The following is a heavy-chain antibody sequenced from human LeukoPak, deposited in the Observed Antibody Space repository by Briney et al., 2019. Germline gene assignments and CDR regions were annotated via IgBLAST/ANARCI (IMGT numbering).Heavy chain of an antibody. D-gene: IGHD1-14*01. CDR3: AGGRSQPIDY. V-gene: IGHV3-30*04. CDR2: ISYDGSTK. CDR1: GFSFSTSA. J-gene: IGHJ4*02. Sequence: GGSLRLSCGASGFSFSTSAMHWVRQAPGKGLEWVALISYDGSTKYYADSVKGRFTISRDNSKNTMYLQMNSLGTDDTAVYYCAGGRSQPIDYWGQGTLVTVSS.